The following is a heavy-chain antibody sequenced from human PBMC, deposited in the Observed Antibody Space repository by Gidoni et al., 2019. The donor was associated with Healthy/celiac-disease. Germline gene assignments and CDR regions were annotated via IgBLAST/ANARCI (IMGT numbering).Heavy chain of an antibody. J-gene: IGHJ3*02. CDR2: ILPIFGTA. CDR1: GGTFSSYD. Sequence: QVQLVQSGAEVKKPGSSVKVSCKASGGTFSSYDISGVRPAPGQGLEWMGGILPIFGTANYAQKVQGRVTMTADESTSTAYMELSSLRSEDTAVYYCARDGPRGYSGYDQGGGVYAFDIWGQGTMVTVSS. CDR3: ARDGPRGYSGYDQGGGVYAFDI. D-gene: IGHD5-12*01. V-gene: IGHV1-69*01.